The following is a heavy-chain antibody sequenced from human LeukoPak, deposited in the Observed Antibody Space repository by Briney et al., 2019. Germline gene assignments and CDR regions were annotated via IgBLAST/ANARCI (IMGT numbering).Heavy chain of an antibody. Sequence: GGSLRLSCATSGFTFSGYWMSWVRQAPGKGLECMANIKQDGSEKYYVDSVKGRFTISRDNAKNSLYLQMNSLRVEDTAVYYCARAFSSGNDYWGQGTLVTVSS. J-gene: IGHJ4*02. CDR3: ARAFSSGNDY. CDR2: IKQDGSEK. D-gene: IGHD6-19*01. V-gene: IGHV3-7*03. CDR1: GFTFSGYW.